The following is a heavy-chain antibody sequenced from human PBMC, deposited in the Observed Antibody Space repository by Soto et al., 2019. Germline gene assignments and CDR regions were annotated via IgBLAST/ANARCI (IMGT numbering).Heavy chain of an antibody. Sequence: PSETLSLTCTVSDASVRSDSYFRTWIRQPPGKGLEWIAYISHTGDTNYNPSLKSRVTISIDTSRNQFSLTVTSVTAADTAVYFCARIVVGVTVDLWGQGSLVTVSS. CDR2: ISHTGDT. D-gene: IGHD1-26*01. J-gene: IGHJ4*02. CDR1: DASVRSDSYF. CDR3: ARIVVGVTVDL. V-gene: IGHV4-61*01.